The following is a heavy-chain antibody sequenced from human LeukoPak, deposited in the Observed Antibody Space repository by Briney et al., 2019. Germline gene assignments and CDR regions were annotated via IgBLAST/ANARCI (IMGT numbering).Heavy chain of an antibody. CDR1: GFTFSSYW. D-gene: IGHD3-3*01. CDR2: IKQDGSEE. J-gene: IGHJ4*02. CDR3: ARDWRFFRGLDY. V-gene: IGHV3-7*03. Sequence: GGSLRLSCAVSGFTFSSYWMSWVRQAPGRGLEWVANIKQDGSEEYYVDSVKGRFTISRDDAKNSLYLQMNSLRAEDTAVYYCARDWRFFRGLDYWGQGTLVTVSS.